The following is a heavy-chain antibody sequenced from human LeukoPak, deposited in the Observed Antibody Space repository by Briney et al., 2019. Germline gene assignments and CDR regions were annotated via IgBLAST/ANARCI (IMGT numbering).Heavy chain of an antibody. D-gene: IGHD6-19*01. J-gene: IGHJ4*02. Sequence: SETLSLTCTVSGGSISSYYWSWIRQPPGKGLEWIGYIYYSGSTNYNPSLKSRVTISVDTSKNQFSLKLSSVTAADTAVYYCARLSRKRQWSSKAHPSFDYWGQGTLVTVSS. V-gene: IGHV4-59*12. CDR3: ARLSRKRQWSSKAHPSFDY. CDR2: IYYSGST. CDR1: GGSISSYY.